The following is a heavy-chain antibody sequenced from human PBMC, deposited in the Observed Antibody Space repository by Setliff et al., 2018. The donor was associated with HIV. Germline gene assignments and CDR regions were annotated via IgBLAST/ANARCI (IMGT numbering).Heavy chain of an antibody. V-gene: IGHV1-69*05. CDR2: IIPIFGTA. Sequence: GASVKVSCKASGGIFSNYAINWVRQAPGQGLEWMGGIIPIFGTATYAQKLQGRVTMTTDTSTSTAYMELRSLRSDDTAVYYCARVGVRITMIVVVVDAFDIWGQGTMVTVSS. D-gene: IGHD3-22*01. CDR1: GGIFSNYA. CDR3: ARVGVRITMIVVVVDAFDI. J-gene: IGHJ3*02.